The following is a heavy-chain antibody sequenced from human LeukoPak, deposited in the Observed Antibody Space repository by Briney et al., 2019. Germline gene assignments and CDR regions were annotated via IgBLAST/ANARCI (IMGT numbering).Heavy chain of an antibody. J-gene: IGHJ4*02. Sequence: GGSLRLSCAASGFTFSSYGMHWVRQAPGKGLEWVAVISYDGSNKYYADSVKGRFTISRDNSKNTLYLQMNSLRAEDTAVYYCATEYYYYDSSGYSDYWGQGTLVTVSS. CDR3: ATEYYYYDSSGYSDY. CDR1: GFTFSSYG. D-gene: IGHD3-22*01. V-gene: IGHV3-30*03. CDR2: ISYDGSNK.